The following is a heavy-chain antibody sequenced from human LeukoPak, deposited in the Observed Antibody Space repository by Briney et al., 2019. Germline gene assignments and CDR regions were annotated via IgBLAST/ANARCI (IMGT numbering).Heavy chain of an antibody. CDR3: ANSRGHGSGNL. Sequence: GGSLRLSCAASGFPFSDYAMTWVRQAPGKGLEWVAAISPSASHRYYADFVGGRFTISRDNSKNTLDLQMSSLRAEDTAVYYCANSRGHGSGNLWGQGTLVTVSS. CDR1: GFPFSDYA. D-gene: IGHD3-10*01. V-gene: IGHV3-23*01. CDR2: ISPSASHR. J-gene: IGHJ5*02.